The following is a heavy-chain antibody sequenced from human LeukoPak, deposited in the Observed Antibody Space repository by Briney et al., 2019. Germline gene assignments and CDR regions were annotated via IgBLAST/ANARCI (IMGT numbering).Heavy chain of an antibody. D-gene: IGHD3-10*01. CDR3: ARGGYYGSGNDFRFDP. V-gene: IGHV4-39*07. CDR2: IYYSGNT. CDR1: GGSISSSSYY. Sequence: SETLSLTCTVSGGSISSSSYYWGWIRQPPGKGLEWIGSIYYSGNTYYNPSLKSRVTISVDTSKNQFSLKLNSVTAADTAVYYCARGGYYGSGNDFRFDPWGQGTLVTVSS. J-gene: IGHJ5*02.